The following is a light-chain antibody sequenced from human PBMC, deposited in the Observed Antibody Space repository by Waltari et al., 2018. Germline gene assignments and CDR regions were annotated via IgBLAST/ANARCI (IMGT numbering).Light chain of an antibody. Sequence: SYVLTQPPSVSVAPGQTARITCGGNNIGSKSVHWYQQKPGQAPVLVVYDNSDRPSGSPERFSGSNPGNTATLTISRVEAGDEADYYCQVWDITSDHFVFGTGTKVTVL. CDR1: NIGSKS. J-gene: IGLJ1*01. CDR2: DNS. CDR3: QVWDITSDHFV. V-gene: IGLV3-21*02.